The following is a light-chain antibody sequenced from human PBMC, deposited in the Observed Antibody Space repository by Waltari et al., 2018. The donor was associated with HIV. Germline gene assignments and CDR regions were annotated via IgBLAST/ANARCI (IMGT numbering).Light chain of an antibody. V-gene: IGKV3-20*01. CDR2: GAS. Sequence: EIVLTQSPDTLSLFPGESGTLSCRASQTLSSSNLAWYQQKPGQPPRLLMYGASSSATGIPDRVSGSGSGTDFTLAISRLEAEDSAIYHCQQYESSPYAFGQGTKLGI. CDR3: QQYESSPYA. J-gene: IGKJ2*01. CDR1: QTLSSSN.